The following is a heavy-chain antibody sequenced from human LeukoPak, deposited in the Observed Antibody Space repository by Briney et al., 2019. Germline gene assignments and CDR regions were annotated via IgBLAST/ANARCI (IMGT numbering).Heavy chain of an antibody. J-gene: IGHJ3*02. CDR1: GGTFSSYA. Sequence: ASVTVSCKASGGTFSSYAISWVRQAPGQGLEWMGGIIPIFGTANYAQKFQGRVTITADESTSTAYMELSSLRSEDTAVYYCARLYCGGDCYSNAFDIWGQGTMVTVSS. CDR3: ARLYCGGDCYSNAFDI. CDR2: IIPIFGTA. D-gene: IGHD2-21*02. V-gene: IGHV1-69*13.